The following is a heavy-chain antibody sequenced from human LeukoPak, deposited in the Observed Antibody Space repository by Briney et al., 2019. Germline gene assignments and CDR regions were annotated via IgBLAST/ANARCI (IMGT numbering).Heavy chain of an antibody. D-gene: IGHD3-3*01. J-gene: IGHJ4*02. V-gene: IGHV1-8*03. CDR2: MNPNSGNT. Sequence: SVKVSCKASGYTFTSYDINWVRQATGQGLEWMGWMNPNSGNTGYAQKFQGRVTITRNTSISTAYMELSSLRSEDTAVYYCARAYDFWSGCYPFDYWGQGTLVTVSS. CDR1: GYTFTSYD. CDR3: ARAYDFWSGCYPFDY.